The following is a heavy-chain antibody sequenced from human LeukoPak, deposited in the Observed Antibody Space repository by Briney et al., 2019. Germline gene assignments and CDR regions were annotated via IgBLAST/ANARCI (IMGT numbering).Heavy chain of an antibody. D-gene: IGHD4-23*01. V-gene: IGHV3-30*04. Sequence: AGGSLRLSCAASGFTFSSYAMHWVRQAPGKGLEWVAVISYDGSNKYCADSVKGRFTISRDNAQNSLYLQMNSLRAEDTAVYYCARDDGGNFNDAFDIWGQGTMVAVSS. J-gene: IGHJ3*02. CDR2: ISYDGSNK. CDR1: GFTFSSYA. CDR3: ARDDGGNFNDAFDI.